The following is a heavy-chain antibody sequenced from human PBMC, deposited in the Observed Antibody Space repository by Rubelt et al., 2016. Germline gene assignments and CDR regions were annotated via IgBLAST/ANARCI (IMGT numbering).Heavy chain of an antibody. D-gene: IGHD3-22*01. CDR3: TTDRYYYDSSGFPWFDP. CDR1: GFTFSNAW. J-gene: IGHJ5*02. CDR2: IKSKTDGGTT. Sequence: SLRLSCAASGFTFSNAWMSWVRQAPGKGLEWVGRIKSKTDGGTTDYAAPVKGRCTIPRDDSKNTLYLQMNSLKTEDTAVYYCTTDRYYYDSSGFPWFDPWGQGTLVTVSS. V-gene: IGHV3-15*01.